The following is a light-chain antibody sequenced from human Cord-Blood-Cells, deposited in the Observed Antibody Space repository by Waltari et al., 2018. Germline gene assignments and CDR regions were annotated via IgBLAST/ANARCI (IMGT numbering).Light chain of an antibody. Sequence: DIQLTQSPSFLSASVGDRVTITCRDSQGISSYLAWYQQKPGKAPKLLIYAASTLQSGVPSRFSGSGSGTEFTLTISNLQPEDFATYYCQQLNSYPPTFGQGTKVEIK. J-gene: IGKJ1*01. CDR3: QQLNSYPPT. CDR2: AAS. V-gene: IGKV1-9*01. CDR1: QGISSY.